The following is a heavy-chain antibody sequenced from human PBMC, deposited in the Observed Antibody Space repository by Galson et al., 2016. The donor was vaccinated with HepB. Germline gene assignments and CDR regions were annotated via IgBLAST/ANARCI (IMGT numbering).Heavy chain of an antibody. CDR1: GFTFGDYA. V-gene: IGHV3-49*03. D-gene: IGHD6-13*01. Sequence: SLRVSCAASGFTFGDYAMSWFRQAPGKGLEWVGFIRSKAYGGTTEYAASVKGRFTISRDDSKSIAYLQMNSLKTEDTAVYHCTRGGYSSSWFDNINAFDVWGQGTMVTVSS. J-gene: IGHJ3*01. CDR2: IRSKAYGGTT. CDR3: TRGGYSSSWFDNINAFDV.